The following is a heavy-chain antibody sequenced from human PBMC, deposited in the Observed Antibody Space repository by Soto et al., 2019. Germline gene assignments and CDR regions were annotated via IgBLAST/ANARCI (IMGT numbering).Heavy chain of an antibody. V-gene: IGHV4-39*01. Sequence: TSETLSLTCTVSGGSISSYYWGWIRQPPGKGLEWIGSIYYSGSTYYNPSLKSRVTISVDTSKNQFSLKLSSVTAADTAVYYCARSPPGTAMVIVAYWGQGTLVTVSS. J-gene: IGHJ4*02. CDR2: IYYSGST. D-gene: IGHD5-18*01. CDR3: ARSPPGTAMVIVAY. CDR1: GGSISSYY.